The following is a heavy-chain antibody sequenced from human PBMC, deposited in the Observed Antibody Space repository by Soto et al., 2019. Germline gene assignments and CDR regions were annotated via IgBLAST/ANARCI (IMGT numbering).Heavy chain of an antibody. Sequence: GGSLRLSCAASGFTFSSYGMHWVRQAPGKGLEWVAVIWYDGSNKYYADSVKGRFTISRDNSKNTLYLQMNSLRAEDTAVYYCARDYGGKGEGYFDYWGQGTLVTVSS. D-gene: IGHD2-15*01. CDR2: IWYDGSNK. CDR3: ARDYGGKGEGYFDY. J-gene: IGHJ4*02. V-gene: IGHV3-33*01. CDR1: GFTFSSYG.